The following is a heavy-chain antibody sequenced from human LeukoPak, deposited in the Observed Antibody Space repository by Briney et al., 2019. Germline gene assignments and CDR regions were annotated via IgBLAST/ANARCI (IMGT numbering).Heavy chain of an antibody. D-gene: IGHD3-10*01. V-gene: IGHV4-30-2*01. Sequence: SETLSLTCAVSGGSISSGGYSWSWIRQPPGKGLEWIGYIYHSGSTYYNPSLKSRVTISVDRSKNQFSLKLSSVTAADTAVYYCARSLVRGAPDAFDTWGQGTMVTVSS. CDR2: IYHSGST. CDR1: GGSISSGGYS. J-gene: IGHJ3*02. CDR3: ARSLVRGAPDAFDT.